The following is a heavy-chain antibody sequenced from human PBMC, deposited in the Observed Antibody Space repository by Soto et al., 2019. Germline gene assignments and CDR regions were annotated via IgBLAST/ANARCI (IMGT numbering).Heavy chain of an antibody. CDR1: GASISSTRYY. J-gene: IGHJ3*02. CDR3: ARPTSTDLRDPFDI. CDR2: IYYSGYA. Sequence: QVQLQESGPGLVKPSETLSLTCTVSGASISSTRYYWGWIRQPPGQGLEWIGSIYYSGYAYYNPSLKRRVTISVDTSRYQFALNLRSMTAADTAVYYCARPTSTDLRDPFDIWGQGIMFTVSS. D-gene: IGHD4-17*01. V-gene: IGHV4-39*01.